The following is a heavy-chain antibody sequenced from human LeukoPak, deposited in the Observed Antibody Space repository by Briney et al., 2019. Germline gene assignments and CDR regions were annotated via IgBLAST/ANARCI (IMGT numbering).Heavy chain of an antibody. Sequence: GESLKISRKASGYSFTSYWIGWVRQMPGKGLEWMGIIYPSDSDTTYSPSFQGQVTISADKSISTAYLQWSSLKASDTAMYYCARRLYDSSGYYYYFDYWGQGTLVTVSS. V-gene: IGHV5-51*01. J-gene: IGHJ4*02. CDR3: ARRLYDSSGYYYYFDY. D-gene: IGHD3-22*01. CDR2: IYPSDSDT. CDR1: GYSFTSYW.